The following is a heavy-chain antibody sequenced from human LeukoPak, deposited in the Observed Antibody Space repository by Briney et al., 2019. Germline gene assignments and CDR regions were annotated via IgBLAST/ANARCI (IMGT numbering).Heavy chain of an antibody. CDR3: ARDLLPGVTAMIPQYYFHY. CDR1: GCTFTGYY. Sequence: ASVKVSCKASGCTFTGYYLYWVRQAPGQGLEWMGWINPNSGGTKYAQKFQGRVTMTRDTSITTAYKELSRLRSDDTAVYYCARDLLPGVTAMIPQYYFHYWGQGSLVTVSS. V-gene: IGHV1-2*02. D-gene: IGHD2-21*02. J-gene: IGHJ4*02. CDR2: INPNSGGT.